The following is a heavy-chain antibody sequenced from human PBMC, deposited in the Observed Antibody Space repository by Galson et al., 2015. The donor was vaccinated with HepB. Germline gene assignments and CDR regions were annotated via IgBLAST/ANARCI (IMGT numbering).Heavy chain of an antibody. CDR1: GYTFTSYD. D-gene: IGHD7-27*01. CDR2: MNPNSGNT. CDR3: ARGGDRTNSFDY. V-gene: IGHV1-8*01. Sequence: VKVSCKASGYTFTSYDINWVRQATGQGLEWMGWMNPNSGNTGYAQKFQGRVTMTRNTSISPAYMELSSLRSEDTAVYYCARGGDRTNSFDYWGQGTLVTVSS. J-gene: IGHJ4*02.